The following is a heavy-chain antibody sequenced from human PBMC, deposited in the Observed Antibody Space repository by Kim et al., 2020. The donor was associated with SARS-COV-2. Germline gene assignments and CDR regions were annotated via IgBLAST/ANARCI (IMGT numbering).Heavy chain of an antibody. V-gene: IGHV5-51*01. CDR1: GYSFTSYW. Sequence: GESLKISCKGSGYSFTSYWIGWVRQMPGKGLEWMGIIYPGDSDTRYSPSFQGQVTISADKSISTACLQWSSLKASDTAMYYCARQRRITIFGVVTEGAFDYWGQGTLVTVSS. CDR2: IYPGDSDT. D-gene: IGHD3-3*01. CDR3: ARQRRITIFGVVTEGAFDY. J-gene: IGHJ4*02.